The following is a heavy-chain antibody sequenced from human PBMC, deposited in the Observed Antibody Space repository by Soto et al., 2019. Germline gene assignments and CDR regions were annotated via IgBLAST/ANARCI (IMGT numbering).Heavy chain of an antibody. CDR3: AREVGELFRFDY. CDR2: INHSGST. CDR1: GGSFSGYY. J-gene: IGHJ4*02. Sequence: QVQLQQWGAGLLKPSETLSLTCAVYGGSFSGYYWSWIRQPPGKGLEWIGEINHSGSTNYNPSLKSRVTISVDTSKNQFSLKLSSVPAADTAVYYCAREVGELFRFDYWGQGTLVTVSS. D-gene: IGHD3-10*01. V-gene: IGHV4-34*01.